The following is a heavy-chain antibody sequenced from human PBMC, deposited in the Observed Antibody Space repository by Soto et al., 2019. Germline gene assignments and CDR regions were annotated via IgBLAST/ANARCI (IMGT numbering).Heavy chain of an antibody. Sequence: QVQLVQSGAEVKKPGSSVKVSCKTSGGTFSTHTISWVRQAPGQGLEWMGRIIPIFGTAKYAQNFQGRVTITAEESTNTSYMELSSLRSEDTAVYFCARRLDYYESNPARADESFEIWGQGTMVTVSS. CDR1: GGTFSTHT. V-gene: IGHV1-69*18. J-gene: IGHJ3*02. D-gene: IGHD3-22*01. CDR2: IIPIFGTA. CDR3: ARRLDYYESNPARADESFEI.